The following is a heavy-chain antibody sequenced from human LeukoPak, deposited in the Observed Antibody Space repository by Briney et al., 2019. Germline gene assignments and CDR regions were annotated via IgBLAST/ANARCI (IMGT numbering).Heavy chain of an antibody. J-gene: IGHJ6*02. V-gene: IGHV6-1*01. Sequence: SQTLSLTCALSGDSLSSNSAAWNWIRQSPSRGLEWLGRTYYRSKWYNDYAVSVKSRITINPDTSKNQFSLQLNSVTPEDTAVYYCAREGIVVVPAATKKYYYYGMDVWGQGTTVTVSS. CDR2: TYYRSKWYN. CDR1: GDSLSSNSAA. CDR3: AREGIVVVPAATKKYYYYGMDV. D-gene: IGHD2-2*01.